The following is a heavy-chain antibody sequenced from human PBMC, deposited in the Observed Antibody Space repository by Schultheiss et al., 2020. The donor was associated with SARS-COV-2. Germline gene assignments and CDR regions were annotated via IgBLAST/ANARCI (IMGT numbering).Heavy chain of an antibody. CDR1: GGSISSFY. V-gene: IGHV4-4*07. Sequence: SETLSLTCTVSGGSISSFYWSWIRQPAGKGLDWIGRIYTSGSTNYNPSLKSRLTTSVDTSKNQFSLKLSSVTAADTAVYYCARNRGASYGSGSYYKRYQYYGMDVWGQGTTVTVSS. J-gene: IGHJ6*02. CDR3: ARNRGASYGSGSYYKRYQYYGMDV. D-gene: IGHD3-10*01. CDR2: IYTSGST.